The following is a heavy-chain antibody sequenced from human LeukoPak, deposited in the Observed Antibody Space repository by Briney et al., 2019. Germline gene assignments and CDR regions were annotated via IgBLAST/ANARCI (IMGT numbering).Heavy chain of an antibody. D-gene: IGHD5-18*01. Sequence: GRSLRHSCAASEFTFSGSGIHWVRQAPGKGLEWVAVISYDGSNKNYADSVKGRFTVSRDNSKNTLYLQMNSLRAEDTAVYYCARDPNFRISYGFGTFDIWGQGTMVTVSS. J-gene: IGHJ3*02. CDR2: ISYDGSNK. V-gene: IGHV3-30*03. CDR1: EFTFSGSG. CDR3: ARDPNFRISYGFGTFDI.